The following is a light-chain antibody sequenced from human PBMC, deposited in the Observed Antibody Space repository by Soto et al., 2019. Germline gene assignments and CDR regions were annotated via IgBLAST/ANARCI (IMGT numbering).Light chain of an antibody. Sequence: PGDRATLSCRASQRVGYNVAWYQQIPGQPPKLLIFGASSRATGIADKFSGSGSGTDFTLTISRLEPEDFALYYCQHYGAAPITFGRGTRLEIK. CDR2: GAS. J-gene: IGKJ5*01. V-gene: IGKV3-20*01. CDR1: QRVGYN. CDR3: QHYGAAPIT.